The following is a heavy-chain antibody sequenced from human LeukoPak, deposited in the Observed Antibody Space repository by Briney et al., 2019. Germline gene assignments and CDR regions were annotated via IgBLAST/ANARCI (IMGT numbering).Heavy chain of an antibody. CDR2: IYPGDSDT. J-gene: IGHJ3*02. V-gene: IGHV5-51*01. Sequence: GDSLKISCKGSGYSFASFWIGWVRQMPGKGLEWMGIIYPGDSDTRYSPSFQGQVTISADKSISTAYLQWSSLKASDTAMYYCARPIAAASDAFDIWGQGTMVTVSS. D-gene: IGHD6-13*01. CDR3: ARPIAAASDAFDI. CDR1: GYSFASFW.